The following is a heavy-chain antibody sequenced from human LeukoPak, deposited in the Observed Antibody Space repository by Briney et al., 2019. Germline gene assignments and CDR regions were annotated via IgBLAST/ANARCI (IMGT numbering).Heavy chain of an antibody. V-gene: IGHV3-30*04. J-gene: IGHJ6*02. CDR1: GFTFSSYA. CDR2: ISYDGSNK. Sequence: SGRSLRLSCAASGFTFSSYAMHWVRQAPGKGLEWVAVISYDGSNKYYADSVKGRFTISRDNSKNTLYLQMNSLRAEDTAVYYCARDQGIAAAGTNYYYYYGMDVWGQGTTVTVSS. CDR3: ARDQGIAAAGTNYYYYYGMDV. D-gene: IGHD6-13*01.